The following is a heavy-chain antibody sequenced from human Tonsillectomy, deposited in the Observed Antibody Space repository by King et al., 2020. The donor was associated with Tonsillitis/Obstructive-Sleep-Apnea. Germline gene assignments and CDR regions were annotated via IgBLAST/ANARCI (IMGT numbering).Heavy chain of an antibody. CDR1: GGSISSSSYY. Sequence: QLQESGPGLVKPSETLSLTCTVSGGSISSSSYYWGWIRQPPGKGLEWIGSIYYSGSTYYNPSLKSRVTISVDTSNNQFSLKLSSVTAADTAVYYCARQDTTYYDFWSGYSDDAFDIWGQGTMVTVSS. J-gene: IGHJ3*02. D-gene: IGHD3-3*01. CDR3: ARQDTTYYDFWSGYSDDAFDI. V-gene: IGHV4-39*01. CDR2: IYYSGST.